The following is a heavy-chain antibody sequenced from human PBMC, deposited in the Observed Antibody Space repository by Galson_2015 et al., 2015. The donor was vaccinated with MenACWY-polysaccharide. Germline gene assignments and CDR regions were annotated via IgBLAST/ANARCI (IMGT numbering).Heavy chain of an antibody. CDR3: MKGGWGSVFDY. CDR1: GFTFSSYA. D-gene: IGHD2-21*01. CDR2: VSASGGST. Sequence: SLRLSCAASGFTFSSYAMSWVRQAPGKGLEWVSGVSASGGSTVYTDSAKGRFTMSRDNSKRSLYLQMNSLRAEDTAVYYCMKGGWGSVFDYWGQGTLVTVSS. V-gene: IGHV3-23*01. J-gene: IGHJ4*02.